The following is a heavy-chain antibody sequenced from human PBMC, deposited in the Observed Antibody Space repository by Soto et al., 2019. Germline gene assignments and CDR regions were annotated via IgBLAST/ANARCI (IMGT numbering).Heavy chain of an antibody. CDR3: VIDPTMVATSNVDY. V-gene: IGHV3-9*01. Sequence: EVQVVESGGGLVQPGRSLRLSCAASGFTFDDYAMHWVRQAPGKGLEWVSGISWNSGGIAYADSVKGRFTISRDNAKNSLYLQMKSLRAEDTALYYCVIDPTMVATSNVDYWGQGTLVTVSS. D-gene: IGHD5-12*01. J-gene: IGHJ4*02. CDR1: GFTFDDYA. CDR2: ISWNSGGI.